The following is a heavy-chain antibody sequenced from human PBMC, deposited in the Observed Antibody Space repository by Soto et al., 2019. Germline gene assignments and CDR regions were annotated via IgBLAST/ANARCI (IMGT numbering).Heavy chain of an antibody. CDR2: IYYSGST. J-gene: IGHJ4*02. V-gene: IGHV4-31*03. Sequence: SETLSLTCTVSGGSISSGGYYWSWIRQHPGKGLEWIGYIYYSGSTYYNPSLKSRVTISADTSKNQFSLKLSSVTAADTAVYYCARASYHCSGGSCYLFDYCGQGTLVTVSS. CDR1: GGSISSGGYY. CDR3: ARASYHCSGGSCYLFDY. D-gene: IGHD2-15*01.